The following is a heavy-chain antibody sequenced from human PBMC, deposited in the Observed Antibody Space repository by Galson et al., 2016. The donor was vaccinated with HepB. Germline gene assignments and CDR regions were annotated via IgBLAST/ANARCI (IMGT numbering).Heavy chain of an antibody. CDR2: ISFDGSNK. CDR3: AKGVCPYFYYYMAL. D-gene: IGHD2-2*01. V-gene: IGHV3-30*18. Sequence: SLRLSCAASGFTFSSYGMYWVRQAPGKGLEWVAVISFDGSNKYYADSVKGRFTISRDDSKNTLYLQMNSLRAEDTAVYYCAKGVCPYFYYYMALWGKGTTVTVSS. CDR1: GFTFSSYG. J-gene: IGHJ6*03.